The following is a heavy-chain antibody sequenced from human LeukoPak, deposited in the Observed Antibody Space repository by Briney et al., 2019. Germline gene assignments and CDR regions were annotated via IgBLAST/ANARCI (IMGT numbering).Heavy chain of an antibody. CDR3: AREKPPGGFGVVITLYKHYYGLDV. Sequence: ASVKVSCKASGYTFTGYQMHWVRQAPGQGLEWMGWINPNTGGTNNAQNLQGRVTMTRDMSISTAYMELSRLSSDDTSVYYCAREKPPGGFGVVITLYKHYYGLDVWVQGTTVIVSS. CDR2: INPNTGGT. CDR1: GYTFTGYQ. D-gene: IGHD3-3*01. J-gene: IGHJ6*01. V-gene: IGHV1-2*02.